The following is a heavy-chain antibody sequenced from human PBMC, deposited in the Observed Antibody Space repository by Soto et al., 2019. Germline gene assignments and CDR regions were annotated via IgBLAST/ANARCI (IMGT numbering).Heavy chain of an antibody. CDR2: IDYTGAT. J-gene: IGHJ4*02. D-gene: IGHD7-27*01. V-gene: IGHV4-59*11. CDR3: ARANWYFDY. Sequence: ASETLSLTCTVSGGSINSHYWSWIRQPPGKGLEWIGYIDYTGATNYSPSLASRVTISVDTSKNQFSLKLTSLTAADTAIYYCARANWYFDYWGQGTLVTVSS. CDR1: GGSINSHY.